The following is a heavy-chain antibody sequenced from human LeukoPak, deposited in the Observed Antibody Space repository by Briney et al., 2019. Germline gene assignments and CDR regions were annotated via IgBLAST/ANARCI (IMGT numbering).Heavy chain of an antibody. Sequence: GASVKVSCKASGYTFTSYYMHWVRQAPGQGLEWMGIINPSGGSTSYAQKFQGRVTMTGDMSTSTVYMELSSLRSEDTAVYYCARTTRYCSSTSCSYAFDIWGQGTMVTVSS. CDR1: GYTFTSYY. CDR2: INPSGGST. CDR3: ARTTRYCSSTSCSYAFDI. D-gene: IGHD2-2*01. J-gene: IGHJ3*02. V-gene: IGHV1-46*01.